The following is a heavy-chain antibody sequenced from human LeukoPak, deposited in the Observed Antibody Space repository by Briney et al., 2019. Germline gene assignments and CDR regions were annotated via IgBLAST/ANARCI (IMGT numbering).Heavy chain of an antibody. D-gene: IGHD3-3*01. CDR3: AKVPIDFWSGPNVRQYYFDY. Sequence: GGSLRLSCAASGFTFSSYAMSWVRQAPGKGLEWVSAISGSGGGTYYADSVKGRFTISRDNSKNTLYLQMNSLRAEDTAVYYCAKVPIDFWSGPNVRQYYFDYWGQGTLVTVSS. V-gene: IGHV3-23*01. CDR2: ISGSGGGT. CDR1: GFTFSSYA. J-gene: IGHJ4*02.